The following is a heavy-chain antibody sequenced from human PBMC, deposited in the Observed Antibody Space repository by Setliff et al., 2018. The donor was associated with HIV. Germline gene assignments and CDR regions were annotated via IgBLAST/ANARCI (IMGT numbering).Heavy chain of an antibody. Sequence: GASVKVSCKASGYTFSSYGISWVRQAPGQGLEWMGWINPYSGKTKYAQNLQGRVTMTTDTSTSTADMELRSLRSDDTAMYYCARDGLEGDMAGRQRTYAFGYWGQGTLVTVSS. D-gene: IGHD2-15*01. J-gene: IGHJ4*02. CDR2: INPYSGKT. CDR3: ARDGLEGDMAGRQRTYAFGY. V-gene: IGHV1-18*04. CDR1: GYTFSSYG.